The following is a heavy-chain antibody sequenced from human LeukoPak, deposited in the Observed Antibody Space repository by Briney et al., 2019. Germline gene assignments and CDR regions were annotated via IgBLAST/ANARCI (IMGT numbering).Heavy chain of an antibody. D-gene: IGHD3-16*01. V-gene: IGHV3-33*01. Sequence: GRSLCFSCSASGFTGSNNGIHWVRQAPGRGLEWVALIWYDGSNKYYADSVKGRFTISRDNSNNALYLQMSSLRAEDTAVYYCARILLGGETVYYSGEGRLVTVSS. CDR2: IWYDGSNK. CDR1: GFTGSNNG. J-gene: IGHJ4*02. CDR3: ARILLGGETVYY.